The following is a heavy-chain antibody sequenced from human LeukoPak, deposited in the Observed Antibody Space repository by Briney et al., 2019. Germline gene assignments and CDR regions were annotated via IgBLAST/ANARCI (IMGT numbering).Heavy chain of an antibody. D-gene: IGHD3-10*01. V-gene: IGHV3-74*01. CDR3: ARGLPSLSYYS. Sequence: PGGSLRLSCAASGFTFSSYWMHWVRQAPGKGLVRVSRINSDGSDTNYADSVKGRFTISRDNAKNTVYLQMNSLRADDTAVYYCARGLPSLSYYSWGQGTLVTVSS. CDR1: GFTFSSYW. J-gene: IGHJ4*02. CDR2: INSDGSDT.